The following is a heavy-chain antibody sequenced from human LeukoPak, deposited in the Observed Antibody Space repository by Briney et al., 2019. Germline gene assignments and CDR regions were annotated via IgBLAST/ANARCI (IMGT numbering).Heavy chain of an antibody. J-gene: IGHJ4*02. CDR1: GGSVSSGSYY. CDR3: ARDLTPIVGATYFDY. Sequence: SETLSLTCTVSGGSVSSGSYYWSWIRQPPGKGLEWIGYIYYSGSTNYNPSLKSRVTISVDTSKNQLSLKLSSVTAADTAVYYCARDLTPIVGATYFDYWGQGTLVTVSS. CDR2: IYYSGST. V-gene: IGHV4-61*01. D-gene: IGHD1-26*01.